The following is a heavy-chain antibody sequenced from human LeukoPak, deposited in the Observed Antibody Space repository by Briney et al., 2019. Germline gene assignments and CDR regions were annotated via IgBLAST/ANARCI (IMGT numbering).Heavy chain of an antibody. Sequence: GRSLRLSCAASGFTFSSYGMHWVRQAPGKGLEWVAVISYGGSNKYYADSVKGRFTISRDNSKNTLYLQMNSLRAEDTAVYYCAKSYGSYYYYYYMDVWGKGTTVTVSS. CDR1: GFTFSSYG. D-gene: IGHD1-26*01. CDR3: AKSYGSYYYYYYMDV. V-gene: IGHV3-30*18. CDR2: ISYGGSNK. J-gene: IGHJ6*03.